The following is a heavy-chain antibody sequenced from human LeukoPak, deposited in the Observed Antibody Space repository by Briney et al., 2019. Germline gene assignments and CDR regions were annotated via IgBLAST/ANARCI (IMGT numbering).Heavy chain of an antibody. CDR3: AKGRGYCTGGSCYSDY. V-gene: IGHV3-23*01. D-gene: IGHD2-15*01. J-gene: IGHJ4*02. Sequence: GGSLRLSCTASGFTFSNYAMSWVRQAPGKGLEWVSTISDSDGSTYYADSVKGRFTISRDNSKNTPYLQMNGLRVEDTAIYYCAKGRGYCTGGSCYSDYWGQGTLVTVSS. CDR1: GFTFSNYA. CDR2: ISDSDGST.